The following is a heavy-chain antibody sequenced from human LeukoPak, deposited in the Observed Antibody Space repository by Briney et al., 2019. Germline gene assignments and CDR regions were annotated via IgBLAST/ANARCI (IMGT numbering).Heavy chain of an antibody. CDR1: GFTFSSYG. CDR2: ISYDGSNK. CDR3: AKDLDGQQWLVPHFDY. D-gene: IGHD6-19*01. J-gene: IGHJ4*02. V-gene: IGHV3-30*18. Sequence: PRRSLRLSCAASGFTFSSYGMHWVRQAPGKGLEWVAVISYDGSNKYYADSVKGRFTISRDNSKNTLYLQMNSLRAEDTAVYYCAKDLDGQQWLVPHFDYWGQGTLVTVSS.